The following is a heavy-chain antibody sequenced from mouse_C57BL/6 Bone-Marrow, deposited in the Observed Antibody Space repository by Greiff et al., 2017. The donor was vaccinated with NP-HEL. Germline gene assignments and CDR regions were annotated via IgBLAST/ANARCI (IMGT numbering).Heavy chain of an antibody. J-gene: IGHJ4*01. D-gene: IGHD2-3*01. CDR2: INPYNGGT. CDR1: GYTFTDYY. Sequence: VQLQQSGPVLVKPGASVKMSCKASGYTFTDYYMNWVKQSHGKSLEWIGVINPYNGGTSYNQKFKGKATLTVDKSSSTAYMELNSLTSEDSAVYYCARDGYYRYYYAMDYWGQGTSVTVSS. V-gene: IGHV1-19*01. CDR3: ARDGYYRYYYAMDY.